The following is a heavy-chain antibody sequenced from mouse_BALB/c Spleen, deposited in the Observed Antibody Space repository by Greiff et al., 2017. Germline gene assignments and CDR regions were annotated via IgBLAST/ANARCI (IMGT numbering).Heavy chain of an antibody. V-gene: IGHV14-3*02. D-gene: IGHD2-14*01. CDR1: GFNIKDTY. Sequence: EVKLMESGAELVKPGASVKLSCTASGFNIKDTYMHWVKQRPEQGLEWIGRIDPANGNTKYDPKFQGKATITADTSSNTAYLQLSSLTSEDTAVYYCAREEAYYRYDGAYYYAMDYWGQGTSVTVSS. CDR2: IDPANGNT. J-gene: IGHJ4*01. CDR3: AREEAYYRYDGAYYYAMDY.